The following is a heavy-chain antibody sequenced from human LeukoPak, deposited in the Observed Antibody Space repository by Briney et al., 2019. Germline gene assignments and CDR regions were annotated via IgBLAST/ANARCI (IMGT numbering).Heavy chain of an antibody. CDR3: ARLGSYHDF. CDR1: GASIRNYY. D-gene: IGHD1-26*01. Sequence: SETLSLTCTVSGASIRNYYWSWIRQTPEKGLEWMGYIHATGGRNYYPSLKSRLTVSIDTSRNQLSLKLPSVTAADTAVYFCARLGSYHDFWGQGALVTVSS. CDR2: IHATGGR. J-gene: IGHJ4*02. V-gene: IGHV4-4*09.